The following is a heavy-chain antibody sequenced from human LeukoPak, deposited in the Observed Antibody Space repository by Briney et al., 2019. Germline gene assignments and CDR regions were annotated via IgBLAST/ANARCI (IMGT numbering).Heavy chain of an antibody. V-gene: IGHV3-21*01. CDR2: IGYTSTDK. CDR3: VRGDNRYY. CDR1: GFSFSTPT. D-gene: IGHD1-14*01. Sequence: GGSLRLSCAASGFSFSTPTMDWARQAPGEGLEWVSSIGYTSTDKYYVVSVKGRFTISRDNAKNSLYLQMNSLRAEDSAVYYCVRGDNRYYWGQGTLVTVSS. J-gene: IGHJ4*02.